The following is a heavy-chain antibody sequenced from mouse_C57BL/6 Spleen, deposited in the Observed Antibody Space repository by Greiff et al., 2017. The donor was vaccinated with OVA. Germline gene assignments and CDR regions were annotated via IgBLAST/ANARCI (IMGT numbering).Heavy chain of an antibody. CDR1: GYTFTSYW. V-gene: IGHV1-61*01. J-gene: IGHJ3*01. Sequence: VQLQQPGAELVRPGSSVKLSCKASGYTFTSYWMDWVKQRPGQGLEWIGNIYPSDSETHYNQKFKDKATLTVDKSSSTAYMQLSSLTSEDSAVYYCARSGTVVATEAGFAYWGQGTLVTVSA. D-gene: IGHD1-1*01. CDR3: ARSGTVVATEAGFAY. CDR2: IYPSDSET.